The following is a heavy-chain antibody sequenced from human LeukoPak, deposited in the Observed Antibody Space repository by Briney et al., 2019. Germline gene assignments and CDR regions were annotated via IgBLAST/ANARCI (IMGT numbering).Heavy chain of an antibody. CDR2: IYYSGST. Sequence: KPSETLSLTCTVSGGSISSSSYYWGWIRQPPGKGLEWIGSIYYSGSTYYNPSLKSRVTISVDTSKNQFSLKLSSVTAADTAVYYCARDYLLEGVIGGHDAFDIWGQGTMVTVSS. D-gene: IGHD1-1*01. V-gene: IGHV4-39*07. CDR1: GGSISSSSYY. CDR3: ARDYLLEGVIGGHDAFDI. J-gene: IGHJ3*02.